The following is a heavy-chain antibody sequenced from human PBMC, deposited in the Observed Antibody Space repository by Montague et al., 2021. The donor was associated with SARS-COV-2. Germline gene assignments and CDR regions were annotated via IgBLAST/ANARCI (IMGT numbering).Heavy chain of an antibody. CDR3: ARLTAGYCSGGSCYWGTGFDY. CDR1: GGSISSYY. Sequence: SETLSLTCTVSGGSISSYYWSWIRQHPGKGLEWIGYIYYSGSTYYNPSLKSRVTISVDTSKNQFSLKLSSVTAADTAVYYCARLTAGYCSGGSCYWGTGFDYWGQGTLVTVSS. J-gene: IGHJ4*02. D-gene: IGHD2-15*01. CDR2: IYYSGST. V-gene: IGHV4-59*06.